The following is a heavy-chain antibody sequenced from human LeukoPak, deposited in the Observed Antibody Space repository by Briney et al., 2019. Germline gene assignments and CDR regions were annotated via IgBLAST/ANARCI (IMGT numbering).Heavy chain of an antibody. CDR2: ISAYNGNT. V-gene: IGHV1-18*01. J-gene: IGHJ4*02. Sequence: ASLKVSCKASGYTFTSYGISWVRQAPGQGLEWMGWISAYNGNTNYAQKLKGRVTMTTDTSTSTAYMELRSLRSDDTAVYYCARVLLGYCSSTSCYGSSVMGYYFDYWGQGTLVTVSS. D-gene: IGHD2-2*01. CDR3: ARVLLGYCSSTSCYGSSVMGYYFDY. CDR1: GYTFTSYG.